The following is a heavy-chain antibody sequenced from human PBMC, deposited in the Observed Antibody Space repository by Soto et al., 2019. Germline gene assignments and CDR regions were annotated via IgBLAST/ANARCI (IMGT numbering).Heavy chain of an antibody. CDR2: IIPILGIA. CDR1: GVTFSSYT. CDR3: AREIPGRWLAFDY. J-gene: IGHJ4*02. V-gene: IGHV1-69*08. Sequence: QVQLVQSGAEVKKPGFSVKVSCKASGVTFSSYTISWVRQAPGQGLEWMGRIIPILGIANYAQKFQGRVTITMNKSMSTAYMEMSSLRSEDTAVYYCAREIPGRWLAFDYWGQGTLVTVSS. D-gene: IGHD6-19*01.